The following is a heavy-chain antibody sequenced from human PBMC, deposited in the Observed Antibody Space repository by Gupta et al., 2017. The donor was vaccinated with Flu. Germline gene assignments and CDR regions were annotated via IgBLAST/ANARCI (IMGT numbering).Heavy chain of an antibody. V-gene: IGHV1-69*01. J-gene: IGHJ4*02. D-gene: IGHD3-16*02. CDR3: ARERYDYVWGSYRPPFDY. Sequence: AQKFQGRVTITADESTSTAYMELSSLRSEDTAVYYCARERYDYVWGSYRPPFDYWGQGTLVTASS.